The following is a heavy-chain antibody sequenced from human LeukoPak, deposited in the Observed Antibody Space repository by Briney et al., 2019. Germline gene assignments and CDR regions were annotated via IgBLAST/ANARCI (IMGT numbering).Heavy chain of an antibody. CDR1: GGSISSYY. Sequence: SETLSLTCTVSGGSISSYYCSWIRQPPGKGLEWIGYIYYSGSTNYNPSLKSRVTISVDTSKNQFSLSLSSVTAADTAVYYCARITFVVEGYGMDVWGQGTTVTVSS. D-gene: IGHD2-21*01. CDR2: IYYSGST. V-gene: IGHV4-59*08. CDR3: ARITFVVEGYGMDV. J-gene: IGHJ6*02.